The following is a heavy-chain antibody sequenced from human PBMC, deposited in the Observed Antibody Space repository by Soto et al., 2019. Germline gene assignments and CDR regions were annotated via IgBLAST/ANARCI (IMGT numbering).Heavy chain of an antibody. V-gene: IGHV3-30*18. D-gene: IGHD1-26*01. CDR3: AKADGGPRGLFDY. CDR2: ISYDGSNK. Sequence: GGSLRLSCAASGFTFSSYGMHWVRQAPGKGLEWVAVISYDGSNKYYADSVKGRFTISRDNSKNTLYLQMNSLRAEDTAVYYCAKADGGPRGLFDYWGQGTLVTVSS. CDR1: GFTFSSYG. J-gene: IGHJ4*02.